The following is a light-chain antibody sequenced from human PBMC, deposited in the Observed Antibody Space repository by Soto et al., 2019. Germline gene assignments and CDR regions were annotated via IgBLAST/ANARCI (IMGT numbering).Light chain of an antibody. CDR3: QQLNSYPQT. V-gene: IGKV1-9*01. Sequence: DIQMTQSPSSLSASVVDRVTITCQASRGISSYLAWYQQKPGKAPKLLVYSASTLQSGVPSKFSGSGSGPDFTLTISSLQPEDSATYFCQQLNSYPQTFGQGTRLEIK. J-gene: IGKJ5*01. CDR1: RGISSY. CDR2: SAS.